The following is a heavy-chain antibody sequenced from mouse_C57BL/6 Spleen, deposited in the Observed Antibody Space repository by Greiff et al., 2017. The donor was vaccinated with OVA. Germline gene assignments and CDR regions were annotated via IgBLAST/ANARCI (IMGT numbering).Heavy chain of an antibody. J-gene: IGHJ2*01. Sequence: EVKVEESGGGLVKPGGSLKLSCAASGFTFSDYGMHWVRQAPEKGLEWVAYISSGSSTIYYADTVKGRFTISRDNAKDTLFLQMTSLRSEDTAMYYCARAYPYYFDYWGQGTTLTVSS. CDR1: GFTFSDYG. D-gene: IGHD2-10*01. CDR3: ARAYPYYFDY. CDR2: ISSGSSTI. V-gene: IGHV5-17*01.